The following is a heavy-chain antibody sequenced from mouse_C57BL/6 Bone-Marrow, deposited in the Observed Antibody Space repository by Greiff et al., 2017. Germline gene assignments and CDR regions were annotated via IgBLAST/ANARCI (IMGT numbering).Heavy chain of an antibody. CDR3: ARVGVYYGYLYAMDY. D-gene: IGHD2-2*01. V-gene: IGHV1-61*01. Sequence: VQLQQPGAELVRPGSSVKLSCKASGYTFTSYWMDWVKQRPGQGLEWIGNIYPSDSETHYNQKFKDKATLTVDKSSSTAYMQLSSLTSEDSAVYYCARVGVYYGYLYAMDYWGQGTSVTVSS. CDR1: GYTFTSYW. J-gene: IGHJ4*01. CDR2: IYPSDSET.